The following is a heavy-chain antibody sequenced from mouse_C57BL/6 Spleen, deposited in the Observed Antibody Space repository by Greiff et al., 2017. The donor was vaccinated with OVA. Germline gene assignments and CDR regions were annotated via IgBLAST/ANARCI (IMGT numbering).Heavy chain of an antibody. D-gene: IGHD1-1*01. CDR1: GYSITSGYY. CDR3: ASSPYYYGSSPFAY. J-gene: IGHJ3*01. CDR2: ISYDGSN. Sequence: VQLQQSGPGLVKPSQSLSLTCSVTGYSITSGYYWNWIRQFPGNKLEWMGYISYDGSNNYNPSLKNRISITRDTSKNQFFLKLNSVTTEDTATYYCASSPYYYGSSPFAYWGQGTLVTVSA. V-gene: IGHV3-6*01.